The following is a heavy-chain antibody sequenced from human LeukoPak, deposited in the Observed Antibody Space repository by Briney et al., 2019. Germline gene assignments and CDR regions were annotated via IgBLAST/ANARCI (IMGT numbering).Heavy chain of an antibody. V-gene: IGHV3-53*05. Sequence: GGSLRLSCAASGFTVSSNYMSWVRQAPGKGLEWVSVIYSGGSTYYADSVKGRFTISRDNSKNTLYLQMNSLRAEDTAVYYCARDRGPTVVTPFDYWGQGTLVTVSS. CDR3: ARDRGPTVVTPFDY. D-gene: IGHD4-23*01. CDR1: GFTVSSNY. CDR2: IYSGGST. J-gene: IGHJ4*02.